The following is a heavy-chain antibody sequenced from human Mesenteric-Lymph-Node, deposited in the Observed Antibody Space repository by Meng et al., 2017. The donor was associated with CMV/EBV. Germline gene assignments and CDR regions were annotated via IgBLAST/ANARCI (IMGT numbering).Heavy chain of an antibody. CDR1: AIRRGDYY. J-gene: IGHJ4*02. CDR2: IHHSGTT. Sequence: AIRRGDYYGRCVRRVQGTSLEWIAYIHHSGTTSHNPTLKSRVSIYEDTSENHFSLRLSSVTAADTAVYYCARQLDDFWSGYPLDSWGRGTLVTVSS. CDR3: ARQLDDFWSGYPLDS. V-gene: IGHV4-31*02. D-gene: IGHD3-3*01.